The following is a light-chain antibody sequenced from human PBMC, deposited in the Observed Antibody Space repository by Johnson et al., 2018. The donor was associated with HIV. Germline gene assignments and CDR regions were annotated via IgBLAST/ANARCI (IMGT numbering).Light chain of an antibody. J-gene: IGLJ1*01. Sequence: HSVLTQPPSVSAAPGQKVTISCSGSSSNIGNNYVSWYQQLPGTAPKLLIYENNKRPSGIPDRFSGSKSGTSATLGITGLQTGDEADYYCGTWDSSLSAEVFGPGTKVTLL. CDR3: GTWDSSLSAEV. V-gene: IGLV1-51*02. CDR2: ENN. CDR1: SSNIGNNY.